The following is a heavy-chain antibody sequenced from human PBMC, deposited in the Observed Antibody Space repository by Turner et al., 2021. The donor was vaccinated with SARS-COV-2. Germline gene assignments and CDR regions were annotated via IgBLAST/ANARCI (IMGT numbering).Heavy chain of an antibody. CDR3: ARVASSLGARLNMSRPAITPKRSGIDF. CDR2: IDHSGRT. D-gene: IGHD2-15*01. Sequence: QVQLQQWGAGLLKPSETLSLTCAVYGGSFSNHFWTWIRQPPGKGLEWIGEIDHSGRTKYMSSLESRVTISVDTPKKQFSLSLSSVTAADTAVYYCARVASSLGARLNMSRPAITPKRSGIDFWGQGSLVTVSS. J-gene: IGHJ4*02. CDR1: GGSFSNHF. V-gene: IGHV4-34*02.